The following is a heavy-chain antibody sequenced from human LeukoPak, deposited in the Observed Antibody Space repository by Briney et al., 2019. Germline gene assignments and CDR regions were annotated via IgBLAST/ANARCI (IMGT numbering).Heavy chain of an antibody. V-gene: IGHV3-48*01. CDR1: GFTFSSYS. CDR3: ASEDGGGRWELPFDY. D-gene: IGHD1-26*01. CDR2: ISSSSSNI. J-gene: IGHJ4*02. Sequence: PGGSLGLSCAASGFTFSSYSMYWIRQAPGKGLEWVSYISSSSSNIYYADSVKGRFTISRDNSKNTLYLQVNCLRAEDTAVYYCASEDGGGRWELPFDYWGQGTLVTVSS.